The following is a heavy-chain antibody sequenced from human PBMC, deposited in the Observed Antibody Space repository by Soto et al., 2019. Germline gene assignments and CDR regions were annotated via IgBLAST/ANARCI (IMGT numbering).Heavy chain of an antibody. V-gene: IGHV1-69*04. D-gene: IGHD6-13*01. J-gene: IGHJ2*01. CDR3: ARDRRTRYSSSPSGWYFDL. CDR1: GGTFSSYT. CDR2: IIPILGIA. Sequence: ASVKVSCKASGGTFSSYTISWVRQAPGQGLEWMGRIIPILGIANYAQKFQGRVTITADKSTSTAYMELSSLRSEDTAVYYCARDRRTRYSSSPSGWYFDLWGRGTLVTVSS.